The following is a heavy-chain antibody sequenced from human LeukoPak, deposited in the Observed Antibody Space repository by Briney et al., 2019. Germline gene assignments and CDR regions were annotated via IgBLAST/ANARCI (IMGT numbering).Heavy chain of an antibody. V-gene: IGHV1-2*02. CDR3: AAYCSGGSCYQPPFDP. CDR2: INPNSGGT. Sequence: GASVKVSCKASGYTFTGYYMHWVRQAPGQGLEWMGWINPNSGGTNYAQKFQGRVTMTRDTSISTAYMELSRLRSDDTAVYYCAAYCSGGSCYQPPFDPWGQGTLVTVSS. CDR1: GYTFTGYY. J-gene: IGHJ5*02. D-gene: IGHD2-15*01.